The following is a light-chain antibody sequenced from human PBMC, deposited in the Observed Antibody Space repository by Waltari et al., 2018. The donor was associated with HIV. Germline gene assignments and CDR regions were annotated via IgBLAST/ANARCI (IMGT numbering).Light chain of an antibody. CDR1: TLRSYS. CDR2: DKA. V-gene: IGLV3-19*01. Sequence: SSELTQDPAVSVALGQTVRITCQGDTLRSYSASWYQQKPGQAPVLVMYDKANRPSGIPYRCSGSSSGNTVALTSTGAQAEDEADYYCHSRDSSGNLWVFGGGTMVTVL. CDR3: HSRDSSGNLWV. J-gene: IGLJ3*02.